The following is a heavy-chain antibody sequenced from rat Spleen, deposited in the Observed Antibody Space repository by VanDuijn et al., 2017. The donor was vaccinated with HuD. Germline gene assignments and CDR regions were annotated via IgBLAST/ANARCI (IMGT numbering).Heavy chain of an antibody. Sequence: EVQLQESGPGLVKPSQSLSLTCSVTGYSITSNYWGWIRKFPGNKMEWMGYISYSGSTSYNPSLKSRISITRDTSKNQFFLQLNSVTTEDTATYYCARYGLLLQSYVMDAWGQGASVTVSS. CDR2: ISYSGST. CDR1: GYSITSNY. D-gene: IGHD1-1*01. CDR3: ARYGLLLQSYVMDA. V-gene: IGHV3-1*01. J-gene: IGHJ4*01.